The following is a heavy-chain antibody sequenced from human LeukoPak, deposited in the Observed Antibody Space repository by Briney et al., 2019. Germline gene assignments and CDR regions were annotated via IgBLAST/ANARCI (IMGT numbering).Heavy chain of an antibody. J-gene: IGHJ3*02. D-gene: IGHD6-13*01. CDR3: ARHVRAAAGSDAFDI. CDR1: GGSISSYY. V-gene: IGHV4-59*08. CDR2: IYYSGST. Sequence: SETLSLTCTVSGGSISSYYWSWIRQPPGKGLEWIGYIYYSGSTNYNPSLKSRVTISVDMSKNQFSLKLSSVTAADTAVYYCARHVRAAAGSDAFDIWGQGTMVTVSS.